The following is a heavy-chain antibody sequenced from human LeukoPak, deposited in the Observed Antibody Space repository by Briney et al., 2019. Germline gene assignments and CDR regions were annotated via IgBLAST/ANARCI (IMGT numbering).Heavy chain of an antibody. J-gene: IGHJ4*02. CDR3: AKSGGWYPNYFDY. D-gene: IGHD6-19*01. V-gene: IGHV3-30-3*02. CDR1: GFTFSSYA. CDR2: ISYDGSNK. Sequence: GRSLRLSCAASGFTFSSYAMHWVRQAPGKGLEWVAVISYDGSNKYYADSVKGRFTISRDNSKNTLYLQMNSLRAEDTAVYYCAKSGGWYPNYFDYWGQGTLVTVSS.